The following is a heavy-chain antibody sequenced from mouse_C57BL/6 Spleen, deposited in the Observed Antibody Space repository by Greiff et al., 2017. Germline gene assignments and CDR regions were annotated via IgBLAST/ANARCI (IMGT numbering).Heavy chain of an antibody. J-gene: IGHJ2*01. Sequence: QVQLKESGAELVKPGASVKISCKASGYAFSSYWMNWVKQRPGKGLEWIGQIYPGDGDTNYNGKFKGKATLTADKSSSTAYMQLSILTSEDSAVYYCARAGNYYGSRGFDYWGQGTTLTVSS. D-gene: IGHD1-1*01. CDR2: IYPGDGDT. V-gene: IGHV1-80*01. CDR1: GYAFSSYW. CDR3: ARAGNYYGSRGFDY.